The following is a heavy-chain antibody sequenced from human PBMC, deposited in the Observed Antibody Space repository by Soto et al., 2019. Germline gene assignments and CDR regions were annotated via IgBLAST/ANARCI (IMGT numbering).Heavy chain of an antibody. CDR3: AQAEVTVVTPYYFDY. V-gene: IGHV3-30*18. Sequence: QVQLVESGGGVVQPGRSLRLSCAASGFTFSSYGMHWVRQAPGKGLEWVAVISYDGSNKYYADSVKGRFTISRDNSKNTLYLQMNSLRAEDTAVYYCAQAEVTVVTPYYFDYWGQGTLVTVSS. CDR1: GFTFSSYG. J-gene: IGHJ4*02. D-gene: IGHD2-21*02. CDR2: ISYDGSNK.